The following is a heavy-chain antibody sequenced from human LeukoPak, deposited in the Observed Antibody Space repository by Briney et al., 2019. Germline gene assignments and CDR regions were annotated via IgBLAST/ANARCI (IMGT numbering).Heavy chain of an antibody. D-gene: IGHD6-6*01. V-gene: IGHV4-39*01. CDR2: IYYSGST. Sequence: SETLSLTCTVSGASLSVSGRNWGGVRQPPGTGGDWIASIYYSGSTYYSPSLESRVTMSVDTSKHQFSLKLSSLTATDTAVYYCLSRHDNAFDPWGQGTLVTVSP. CDR3: LSRHDNAFDP. CDR1: GASLSVSGRN. J-gene: IGHJ5*02.